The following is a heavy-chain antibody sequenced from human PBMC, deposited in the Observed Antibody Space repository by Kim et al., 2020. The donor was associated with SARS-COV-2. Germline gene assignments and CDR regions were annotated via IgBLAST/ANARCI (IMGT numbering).Heavy chain of an antibody. D-gene: IGHD3-3*01. CDR3: ARAITIFGVVISYFDY. CDR2: IYYSGST. J-gene: IGHJ4*02. CDR1: GGSISSGGYY. Sequence: SETLSLTCTVSGGSISSGGYYWSWIRQHPGKDLEWIGYIYYSGSTYYNPSLKSRVTISVDTSKNQFSLKLSSVTAADTAVYYCARAITIFGVVISYFDYWGQGTLVTVSS. V-gene: IGHV4-31*03.